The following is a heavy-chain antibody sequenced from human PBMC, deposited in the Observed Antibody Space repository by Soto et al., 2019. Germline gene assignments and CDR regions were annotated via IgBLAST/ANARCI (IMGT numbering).Heavy chain of an antibody. D-gene: IGHD2-21*02. CDR3: ARITVGVTALDN. V-gene: IGHV1-18*01. CDR1: GYTFTSYA. J-gene: IGHJ4*02. CDR2: INAGSGNT. Sequence: ASVKVSCKASGYTFTSYAISWVRQAPVRVLELRVWINAGSGNTKYAQKVQGRVTITRDTSAITSYMELISLKSEDTAVCYCARITVGVTALDNWGQGTLVTVSS.